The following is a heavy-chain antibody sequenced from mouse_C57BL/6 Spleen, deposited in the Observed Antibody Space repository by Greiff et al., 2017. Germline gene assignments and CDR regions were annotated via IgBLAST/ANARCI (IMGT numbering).Heavy chain of an antibody. CDR2: IHPNSGST. V-gene: IGHV1-64*01. CDR1: GYTFTSYW. J-gene: IGHJ3*01. D-gene: IGHD2-3*01. Sequence: QVQLQQPGAELVKPGASVKLSCKASGYTFTSYWMHWVKQRPGQGLEWIGMIHPNSGSTNYNEKFKSKATLTVDKSSSTAYMQLSSLTSEDSAVYYCAREFYDGYPWFAYWGQGTLVTVSA. CDR3: AREFYDGYPWFAY.